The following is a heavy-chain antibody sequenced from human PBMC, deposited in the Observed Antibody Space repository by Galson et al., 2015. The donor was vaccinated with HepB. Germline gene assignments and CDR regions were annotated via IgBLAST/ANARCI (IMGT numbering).Heavy chain of an antibody. J-gene: IGHJ2*01. D-gene: IGHD6-13*01. CDR3: ARHHSVYHYSSSFIDL. CDR2: IDPSDSYT. Sequence: QSGAEVKKPGESLRISCQSSGYNFNNYWISWVRQMPGKGLEWMGRIDPSDSYTNYSPSFQGHVTISADKSISTAYLQWSNLKASDTAMYYCARHHSVYHYSSSFIDLWGRGTLITVSS. V-gene: IGHV5-10-1*01. CDR1: GYNFNNYW.